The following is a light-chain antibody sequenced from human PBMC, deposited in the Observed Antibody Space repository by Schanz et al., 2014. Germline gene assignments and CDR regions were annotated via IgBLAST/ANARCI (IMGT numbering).Light chain of an antibody. J-gene: IGKJ1*01. V-gene: IGKV3-15*01. CDR2: GAS. CDR1: QSFSSY. CDR3: QQCGSSRWT. Sequence: EIVMTQSPATLSVSPGERATLSCRASQSFSSYLAWYQQKPGQAPRLLIYGASTRATGIPARFGGSGSGTDFTLTISRLEPEDFAVYYCQQCGSSRWTFGQGTKVEIK.